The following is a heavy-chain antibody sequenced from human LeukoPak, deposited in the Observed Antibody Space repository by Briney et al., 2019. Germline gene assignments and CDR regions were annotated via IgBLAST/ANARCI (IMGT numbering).Heavy chain of an antibody. V-gene: IGHV3-21*01. J-gene: IGHJ4*02. D-gene: IGHD6-19*01. CDR2: ISSSSSYI. Sequence: GGSLRLSCAASGFTFSSYGMNWVRQAPGKGLEWVSSISSSSSYIYYADSVKGRFTISRDNAKNSLYLQMNSLRAEDTAVYYCAREDSSGWYYFDYWGQGTLVTVSS. CDR3: AREDSSGWYYFDY. CDR1: GFTFSSYG.